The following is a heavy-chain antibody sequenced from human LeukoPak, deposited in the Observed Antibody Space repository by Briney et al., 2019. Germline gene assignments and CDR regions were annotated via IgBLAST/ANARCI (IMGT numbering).Heavy chain of an antibody. Sequence: GESLTISCKASGYSFTNYWISWVRQMPGKGVEWRGRIDPRDSYTKYSPSFEGHVTISVDKSISSAFLQWNSLKASDSAMYYCATEASKVTTDFANYWGQGTQVAVSS. J-gene: IGHJ4*02. V-gene: IGHV5-10-1*01. CDR3: ATEASKVTTDFANY. CDR2: IDPRDSYT. CDR1: GYSFTNYW. D-gene: IGHD4-17*01.